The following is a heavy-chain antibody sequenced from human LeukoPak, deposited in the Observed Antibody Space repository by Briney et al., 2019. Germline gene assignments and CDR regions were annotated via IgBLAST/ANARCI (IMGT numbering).Heavy chain of an antibody. D-gene: IGHD2-8*01. Sequence: GASVKVSCKASGYTFTGYYMHWVRQAPGQGLEWMGWINPNSGGTDYAQKFQGRVTMTRDTSISTAYMELSSLRSDDTATYYCANSMETPTLDYWGQGTLVTVSS. CDR1: GYTFTGYY. CDR2: INPNSGGT. CDR3: ANSMETPTLDY. V-gene: IGHV1-2*02. J-gene: IGHJ4*02.